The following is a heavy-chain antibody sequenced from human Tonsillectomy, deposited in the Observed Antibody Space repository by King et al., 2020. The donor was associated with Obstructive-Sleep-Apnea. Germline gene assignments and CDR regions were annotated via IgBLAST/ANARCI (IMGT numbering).Heavy chain of an antibody. CDR1: GFTFSNFA. J-gene: IGHJ6*02. Sequence: VQLVESGGGLVQPGGSLRLSCAASGFTFSNFAMNWVRQAPGKGPEWVSSITGSGASTYYADSVKGRFPLSRDNFKDALYLQMSSLRGEDTDVYYCARSLGGFPYYYGMDVWGRGTTVTVSS. CDR2: ITGSGAST. CDR3: ARSLGGFPYYYGMDV. D-gene: IGHD2-15*01. V-gene: IGHV3-23*04.